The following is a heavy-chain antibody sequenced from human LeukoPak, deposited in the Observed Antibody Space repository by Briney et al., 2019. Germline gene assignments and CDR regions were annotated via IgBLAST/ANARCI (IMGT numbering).Heavy chain of an antibody. CDR1: GFTVSGNY. D-gene: IGHD5/OR15-5a*01. V-gene: IGHV3-53*01. CDR3: ARDSPRGNSVYDFDY. Sequence: GGSLRLSCAASGFTVSGNYMSWVRQAPGRWLEWVSVIYSGGSTYYADSVKGRFTISRDKSKNTLYLKINSLRAEDTAVYYCARDSPRGNSVYDFDYWGQGTLVTVSS. CDR2: IYSGGST. J-gene: IGHJ4*02.